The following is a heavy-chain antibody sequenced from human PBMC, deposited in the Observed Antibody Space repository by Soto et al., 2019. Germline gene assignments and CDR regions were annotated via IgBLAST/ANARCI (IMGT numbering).Heavy chain of an antibody. V-gene: IGHV3-30*18. CDR1: GFTFSSYG. J-gene: IGHJ4*02. D-gene: IGHD5-18*01. CDR3: AKAAGGYSYGYVDY. CDR2: ISYDGSNK. Sequence: QVQLVESGGGVVQPGRSLRLSCAASGFTFSSYGMHWVRQAPGKGLEWVAVISYDGSNKYYADSVKGRFTISRDNSKNMLYLQMNSLRAEDTAVYYCAKAAGGYSYGYVDYWGQGTLVTVSS.